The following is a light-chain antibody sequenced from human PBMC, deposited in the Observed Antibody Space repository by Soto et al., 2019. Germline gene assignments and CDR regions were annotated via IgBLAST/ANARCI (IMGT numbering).Light chain of an antibody. CDR2: DAS. Sequence: DIQMIQSPSSLSASVEDRVTITCQASQEISNYLNCYQQKPGKAPKLLSYDASNLERGVPSRFSERGSGTDFTCTIISLQPEDLAKYYFQQYDHLPRTFGRGTKVAIK. CDR3: QQYDHLPRT. V-gene: IGKV1-33*01. CDR1: QEISNY. J-gene: IGKJ1*01.